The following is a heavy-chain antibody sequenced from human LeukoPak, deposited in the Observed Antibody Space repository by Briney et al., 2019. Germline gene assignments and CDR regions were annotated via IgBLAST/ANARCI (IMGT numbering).Heavy chain of an antibody. Sequence: GGSLRLSCAASGFTFRGYWMSWVRQAPGTGLEWVANINYDGSVQFYVDSVKGRFTISRDNSKNSLYLQMNSLRVEDTAVYYCARDGSYPDYWGQGTLVTVSS. J-gene: IGHJ4*02. CDR1: GFTFRGYW. CDR2: INYDGSVQ. D-gene: IGHD1-26*01. V-gene: IGHV3-7*01. CDR3: ARDGSYPDY.